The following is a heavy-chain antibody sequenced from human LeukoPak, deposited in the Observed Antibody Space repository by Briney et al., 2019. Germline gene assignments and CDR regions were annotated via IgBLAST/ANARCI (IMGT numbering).Heavy chain of an antibody. J-gene: IGHJ4*02. CDR1: GFTVSSNY. CDR2: INSDGSSR. CDR3: ARGGPDSSDYSSLFDY. D-gene: IGHD3-22*01. Sequence: GGSLRLSCAASGFTVSSNYMSWVRQAPGKGLEWVSRINSDGSSRHYADSVKGRFTISRDNAKNTLHLQMTSLRAEDTAVYYCARGGPDSSDYSSLFDYWGRGILVTVSS. V-gene: IGHV3-74*01.